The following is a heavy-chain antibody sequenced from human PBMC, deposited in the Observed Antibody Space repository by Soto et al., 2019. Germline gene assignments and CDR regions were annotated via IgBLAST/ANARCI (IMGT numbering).Heavy chain of an antibody. CDR1: GFILGNYP. CDR2: ISGSSTYI. J-gene: IGHJ3*01. D-gene: IGHD2-15*01. Sequence: PGGSLRLSCTESGFILGNYPMNWVRQAPGKGLEWVSSISGSSTYIYYADSVKGRFTISRDNAKNPLSLEMNSLRVEDTAVYFCARDRCRGVICYRTYAFDLWGRGTLVTV. V-gene: IGHV3-21*06. CDR3: ARDRCRGVICYRTYAFDL.